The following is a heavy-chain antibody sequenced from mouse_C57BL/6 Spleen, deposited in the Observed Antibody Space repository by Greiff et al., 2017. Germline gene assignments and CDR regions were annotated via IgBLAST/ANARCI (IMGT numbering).Heavy chain of an antibody. CDR2: IWTGGGT. J-gene: IGHJ1*03. Sequence: VKLQESGPGLVAPSQSLSITCTVSGFSLTSYAISWVRQPPGKGLEWLGVIWTGGGTNYNSALKSRLSISKDNSKGQVFLKMNSLQTDGTARYYCARTDGYYGGWYFDVWGTGTTVTVSS. CDR1: GFSLTSYA. CDR3: ARTDGYYGGWYFDV. D-gene: IGHD2-3*01. V-gene: IGHV2-9-1*01.